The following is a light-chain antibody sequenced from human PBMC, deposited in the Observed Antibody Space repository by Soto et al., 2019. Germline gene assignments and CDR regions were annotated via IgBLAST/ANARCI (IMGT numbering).Light chain of an antibody. V-gene: IGKV3-20*01. CDR2: GTS. Sequence: EIVLTQSRGTLSLSPGEGATLSCRASQSVSSSFFAWYQQRPGQAPRLLIYGTSTRATGIPDRFSGSGSGTDFTLTISRLEPEDFAVYYCQQYDTSPWTFGQGTKVDIK. CDR1: QSVSSSF. CDR3: QQYDTSPWT. J-gene: IGKJ1*01.